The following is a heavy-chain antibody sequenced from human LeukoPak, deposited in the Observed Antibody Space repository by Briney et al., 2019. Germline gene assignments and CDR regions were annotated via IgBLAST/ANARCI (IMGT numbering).Heavy chain of an antibody. CDR1: GYTFTSYD. Sequence: ASVKVSCKASGYTFTSYDINWVRQSTGQGLEWMGWMNPNSGNTGYAQKFQGRVTITRNTSISTAYMELSSLRSEDTAVYYCARGPAAIVYNWFDPWGQGTLVTVSS. D-gene: IGHD2-2*02. CDR3: ARGPAAIVYNWFDP. V-gene: IGHV1-8*03. CDR2: MNPNSGNT. J-gene: IGHJ5*02.